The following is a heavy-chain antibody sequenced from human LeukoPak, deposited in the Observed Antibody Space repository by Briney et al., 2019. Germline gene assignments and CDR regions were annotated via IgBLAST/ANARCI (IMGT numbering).Heavy chain of an antibody. V-gene: IGHV3-23*01. J-gene: IGHJ5*02. CDR1: EFTFTNYA. CDR3: ARNRHDSARLPFDP. D-gene: IGHD3-22*01. Sequence: GSLRLSCAASEFTFTNYAMSWARQAPGEGLGWVSAISSSGAVTSYANSVRGRFTISRDNSKNTVYLQMNSLTAEDTAIYYCARNRHDSARLPFDPWGQGTLVTVSS. CDR2: ISSSGAVT.